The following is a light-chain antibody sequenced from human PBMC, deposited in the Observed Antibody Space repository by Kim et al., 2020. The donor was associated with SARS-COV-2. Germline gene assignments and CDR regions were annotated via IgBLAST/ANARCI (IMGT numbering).Light chain of an antibody. CDR2: AAS. CDR1: QTISTY. Sequence: ASIGDRVTITCRASQTISTYLDWYQQKPGKAPKVLIYAASTLQTDVPSRFSGNGSGTNFTLTISCLQSEDIATYYCQQYYTLPIAFGGGTKVDIK. J-gene: IGKJ4*01. CDR3: QQYYTLPIA. V-gene: IGKV1-8*01.